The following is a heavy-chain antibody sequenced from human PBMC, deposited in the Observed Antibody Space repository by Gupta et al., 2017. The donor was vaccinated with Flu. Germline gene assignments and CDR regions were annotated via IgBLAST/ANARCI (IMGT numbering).Heavy chain of an antibody. CDR2: ISASGVST. D-gene: IGHD5-18*01. Sequence: MGWVRQAPGEGLEWVSAISASGVSTYYADSVKGRFTISRDSSKNTLFLQLSNLRAEDTAVYYCTPSTPGSVTSWGQGTLVTVSS. CDR3: TPSTPGSVTS. V-gene: IGHV3-23*01. J-gene: IGHJ5*02.